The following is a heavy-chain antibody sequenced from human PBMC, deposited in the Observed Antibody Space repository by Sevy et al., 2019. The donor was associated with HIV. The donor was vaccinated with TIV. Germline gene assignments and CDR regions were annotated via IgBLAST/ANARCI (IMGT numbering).Heavy chain of an antibody. J-gene: IGHJ4*02. Sequence: GGSLRLSCAASGFTFSSYAMSWVRQAPGKGLEWVSAISGSGGSTYYADSVKGRFIISRDNSKNTLYLQMNSLRAEDTAVYYCAKGSDYGSGSHLFPAWILYWGQGTLVTVSS. CDR1: GFTFSSYA. CDR3: AKGSDYGSGSHLFPAWILY. D-gene: IGHD3-10*01. CDR2: ISGSGGST. V-gene: IGHV3-23*01.